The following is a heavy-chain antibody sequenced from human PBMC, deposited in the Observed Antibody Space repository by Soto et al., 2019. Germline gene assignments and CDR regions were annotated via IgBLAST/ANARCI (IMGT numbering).Heavy chain of an antibody. CDR1: VFTFISYW. CDR3: ARRGYSSGQDY. V-gene: IGHV3-74*01. Sequence: PGWSLRLSCASSVFTFISYWMHWVRQAPGKGLVWVSRINSDGSSTSYADSVKGRFTISRDNAKNTLYLQMNSLRAEDTAVYYCARRGYSSGQDYWGQGTLVTVSS. CDR2: INSDGSST. J-gene: IGHJ4*02. D-gene: IGHD6-19*01.